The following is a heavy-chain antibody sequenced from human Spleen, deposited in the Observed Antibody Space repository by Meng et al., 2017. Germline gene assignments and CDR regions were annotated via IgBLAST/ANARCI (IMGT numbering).Heavy chain of an antibody. CDR1: GGSISSSSYY. V-gene: IGHV4-39*07. Sequence: GSLRLSCTVSGGSISSSSYYWGWIRQPPGKGLEWIGSIYYSGSTYYNPSLKSRVTISVDTSKNQFSLKLSSVTAADTAVYYCARANGYGDYEVFDYWGQGTLVTVSS. CDR3: ARANGYGDYEVFDY. J-gene: IGHJ4*02. CDR2: IYYSGST. D-gene: IGHD4-17*01.